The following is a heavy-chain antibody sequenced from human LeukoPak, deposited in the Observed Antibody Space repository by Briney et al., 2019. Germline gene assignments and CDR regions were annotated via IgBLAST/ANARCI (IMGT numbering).Heavy chain of an antibody. CDR2: INAGNGNT. J-gene: IGHJ4*02. CDR3: ARFSFFLEWLLPDY. V-gene: IGHV1-3*01. Sequence: GASVKVSCKASGYTFTSYAMHWVRQAPGQRLEWMGWINAGNGNTRYSQKFQGRVTITRDTSASTAYMKLSSLRSEDTAVYYCARFSFFLEWLLPDYWGQGTLVTVSS. D-gene: IGHD3-3*01. CDR1: GYTFTSYA.